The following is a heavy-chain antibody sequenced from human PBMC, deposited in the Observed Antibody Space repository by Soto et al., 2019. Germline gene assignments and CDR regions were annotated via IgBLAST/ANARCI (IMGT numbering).Heavy chain of an antibody. CDR1: GGSISSGDYF. V-gene: IGHV4-30-4*02. CDR2: ISSIGST. CDR3: ARDFAYFDS. Sequence: PSETLSLTCTVSGGSISSGDYFWSWIRQSPGKGLEWIGYISSIGSTYYNPSLKSRVSVSRDTSKNQLSLKLDSVTAADTAVYFCARDFAYFDSWGQGTLVT. D-gene: IGHD3-3*01. J-gene: IGHJ4*02.